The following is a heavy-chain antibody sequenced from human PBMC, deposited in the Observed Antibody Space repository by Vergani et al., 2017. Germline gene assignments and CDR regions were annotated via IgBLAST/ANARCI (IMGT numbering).Heavy chain of an antibody. CDR3: ARDDYGDYRFDY. D-gene: IGHD4-17*01. Sequence: QVQLQESGPGLVKPSQTLSLTCNVSGGSISSYYWSWIRQPPGKGLEWIGEINHSGSTNYNPSLKSRVTISVDTSKNQFSLKLSSVTAADTAVYYCARDDYGDYRFDYWGQGTLVTVSS. CDR2: INHSGST. J-gene: IGHJ4*02. V-gene: IGHV4-34*09. CDR1: GGSISSYY.